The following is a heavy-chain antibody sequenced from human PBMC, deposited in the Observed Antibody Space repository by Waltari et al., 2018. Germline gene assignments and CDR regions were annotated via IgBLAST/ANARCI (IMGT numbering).Heavy chain of an antibody. CDR2: SRRSRSDI. V-gene: IGHV3-21*01. CDR1: GFTFSSYS. D-gene: IGHD4-17*01. Sequence: EVQLVESGGGLVKPGGSLRLSCAASGFTFSSYSMNWVRQAPGKGLDGVSSSRRSRSDIYYAGYVKGGFTISRDNAKNSLYLQRNSRGAEDTAVYYCAGTTVTTGALDYWGQGTLVTVSS. CDR3: AGTTVTTGALDY. J-gene: IGHJ4*02.